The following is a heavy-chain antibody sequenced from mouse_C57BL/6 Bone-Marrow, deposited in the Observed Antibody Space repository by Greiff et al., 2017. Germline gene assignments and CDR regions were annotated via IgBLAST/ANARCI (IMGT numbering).Heavy chain of an antibody. Sequence: QVQLQQPGAELVKPGASVKLSCKASGYTFTSYWMHWVKQRPGQGLEWIGMIHPNSGSTNYNEKFKSKATLTVDKSSSTAYMQRCSLTSEDSAVYYCAYGRGYFDVWGTGTTGTVSS. CDR2: IHPNSGST. D-gene: IGHD1-1*01. V-gene: IGHV1-64*01. J-gene: IGHJ1*03. CDR1: GYTFTSYW. CDR3: AYGRGYFDV.